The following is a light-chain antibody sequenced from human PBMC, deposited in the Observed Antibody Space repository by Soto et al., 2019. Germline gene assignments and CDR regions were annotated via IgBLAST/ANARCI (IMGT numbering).Light chain of an antibody. Sequence: IFLTHSPGTLGLCPWERATLSCRTIQIVSSKYLAWYQQKPGQAPRLLVYGSSSRATGIPDRFSGSGSGADFTLTIRRLEPEDFELYSSKQYSSSTVKFAQGTXVEIK. J-gene: IGKJ1*01. CDR1: QIVSSKY. V-gene: IGKV3-20*01. CDR3: KQYSSSTVK. CDR2: GSS.